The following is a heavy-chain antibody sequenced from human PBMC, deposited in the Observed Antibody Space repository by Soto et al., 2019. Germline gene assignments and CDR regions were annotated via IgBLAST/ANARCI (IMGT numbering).Heavy chain of an antibody. CDR2: IYYSGST. CDR3: ARGSSDYYYYYGMDV. D-gene: IGHD6-6*01. J-gene: IGHJ6*02. V-gene: IGHV4-39*01. CDR1: GGSISSSSYY. Sequence: QLQLQESGPGLVKPSETLSLTCTVSGGSISSSSYYWGWIRQPPGKGLEWIGSIYYSGSTYYNPSLKGRVTLSGETSKNPVSLELSSGNGADPAVDYCARGSSDYYYYYGMDVWGQGTTVTVSS.